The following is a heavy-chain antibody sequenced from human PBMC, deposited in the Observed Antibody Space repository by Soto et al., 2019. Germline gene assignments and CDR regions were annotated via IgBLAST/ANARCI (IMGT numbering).Heavy chain of an antibody. J-gene: IGHJ6*02. CDR2: ISGSGGST. Sequence: GGSLRLSCAASGFTFSSYAMSWVRQAPGKGLEWVSAISGSGGSTYYADSVKGRFTISRDNSKNTLYLQMNSLRAEDTAVYYSAKQRTGTGFYYGMDVWGQGTTVTVSS. CDR1: GFTFSSYA. V-gene: IGHV3-23*01. CDR3: AKQRTGTGFYYGMDV. D-gene: IGHD6-25*01.